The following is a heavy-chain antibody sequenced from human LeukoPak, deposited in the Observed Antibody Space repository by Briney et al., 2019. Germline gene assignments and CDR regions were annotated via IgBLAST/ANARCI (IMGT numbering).Heavy chain of an antibody. D-gene: IGHD2-15*01. J-gene: IGHJ4*02. Sequence: GGSLRLSCAASGVTFSTYSMHWVRQAPGKGPEWVAIISNDATKTYYADSMKGRFTVSRDNSKNTLYLQMNSLRPKDTAVYYCTRAEYCNGGWCCLIDSWGQGTLLTVSA. V-gene: IGHV3-30-3*01. CDR2: ISNDATKT. CDR1: GVTFSTYS. CDR3: TRAEYCNGGWCCLIDS.